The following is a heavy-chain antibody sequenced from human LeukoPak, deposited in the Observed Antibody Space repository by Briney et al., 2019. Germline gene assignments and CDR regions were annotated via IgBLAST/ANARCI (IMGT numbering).Heavy chain of an antibody. Sequence: TGGSLRLSCAASGFTFSNAWMSWVRQAPGKGLEWVGRIKSKTDGGTTDYAAPVKGRFTISRDDSKNTLYLQMNSLKTEDTAVYYCTTGHQQLVRDYWGQGTLVTVSS. CDR1: GFTFSNAW. CDR2: IKSKTDGGTT. V-gene: IGHV3-15*01. D-gene: IGHD6-13*01. CDR3: TTGHQQLVRDY. J-gene: IGHJ4*02.